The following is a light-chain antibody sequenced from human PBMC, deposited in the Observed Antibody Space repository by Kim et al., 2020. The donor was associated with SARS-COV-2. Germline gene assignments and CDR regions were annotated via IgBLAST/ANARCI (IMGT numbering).Light chain of an antibody. CDR3: QQYRRSPT. V-gene: IGKV3-20*01. CDR2: GAS. Sequence: IVLTQSPGTLSLSPGERATLSCRASQSVGSSNLAWYQQKPGQAPRLLIYGASDRATGIPDRFSGSGSGTDFTLTISRLEPEDFAVYSCQQYRRSPTFGQGTKVDIK. CDR1: QSVGSSN. J-gene: IGKJ1*01.